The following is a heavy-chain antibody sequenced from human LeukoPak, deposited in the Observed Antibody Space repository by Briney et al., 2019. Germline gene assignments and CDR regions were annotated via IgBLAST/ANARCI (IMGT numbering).Heavy chain of an antibody. J-gene: IGHJ4*02. V-gene: IGHV3-23*01. CDR1: GFTFSTYT. D-gene: IGHD2-8*02. Sequence: GGSLRLSCAASGFTFSTYTMSWVRQAPGKGLEWVSGVSAGGGSTYYADSVKGRFTISRDNAKNTMYLQMNSLRAEDTAVYYCARDAQTGYWDYWGQGTLVTVSS. CDR2: VSAGGGST. CDR3: ARDAQTGYWDY.